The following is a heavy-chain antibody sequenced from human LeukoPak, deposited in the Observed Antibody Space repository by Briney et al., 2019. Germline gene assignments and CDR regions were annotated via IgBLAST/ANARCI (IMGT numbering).Heavy chain of an antibody. CDR1: GITFSSYG. CDR3: ARPGYSSGWYLAPFDY. J-gene: IGHJ4*02. V-gene: IGHV3-23*01. CDR2: ISGSGSSR. D-gene: IGHD6-19*01. Sequence: GGTLRLSCAASGITFSSYGMSWVRQAPGKGLEWVSGISGSGSSRYYEDSVKGRFTISRDNSKNTLYLQMNSLRAEDTAVYYCARPGYSSGWYLAPFDYWGQGTLVTVSS.